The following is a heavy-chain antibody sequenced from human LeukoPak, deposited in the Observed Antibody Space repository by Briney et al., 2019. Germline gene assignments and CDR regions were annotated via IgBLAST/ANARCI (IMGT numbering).Heavy chain of an antibody. J-gene: IGHJ6*03. V-gene: IGHV1-69*06. CDR2: IIPIFGTA. D-gene: IGHD3-10*01. CDR3: ARGDYYGLGSYYYMDV. CDR1: GGTFSSYA. Sequence: SVKVSCKASGGTFSSYAISWVRQAPGQGLEWMGGIIPIFGTANYAQKFQGRVTITADKSTSTAYMELSSLRSEDTAVYYCARGDYYGLGSYYYMDVWGKGTTVTVSS.